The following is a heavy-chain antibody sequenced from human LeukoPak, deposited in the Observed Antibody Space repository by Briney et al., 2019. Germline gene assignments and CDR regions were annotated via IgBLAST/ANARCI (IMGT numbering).Heavy chain of an antibody. Sequence: GASVKVSCKASGYTFTNYDINWVRQATGQGPEWMGWMNPNSGDTGYTQKFQGRVTMTRDTSIRTAYMELSSLTSEDTAVYYCARSSGYGGYYYYYMDVWGKGTTVTVSS. V-gene: IGHV1-8*01. D-gene: IGHD3-22*01. CDR2: MNPNSGDT. J-gene: IGHJ6*03. CDR1: GYTFTNYD. CDR3: ARSSGYGGYYYYYMDV.